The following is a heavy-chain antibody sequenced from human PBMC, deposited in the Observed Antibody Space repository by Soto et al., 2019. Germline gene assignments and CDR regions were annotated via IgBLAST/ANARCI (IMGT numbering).Heavy chain of an antibody. Sequence: SETLSLTCTVSGGSISGSYWSWIRQTPGKVLEWIGFIHYTGSTNYNTSLKSRVTMSVDSAKNQFSLQLRSVTAADTAVYFCAKYRRTDAEGYSFDFWGQGXLVTVYS. J-gene: IGHJ4*02. V-gene: IGHV4-59*01. CDR2: IHYTGST. D-gene: IGHD2-15*01. CDR3: AKYRRTDAEGYSFDF. CDR1: GGSISGSY.